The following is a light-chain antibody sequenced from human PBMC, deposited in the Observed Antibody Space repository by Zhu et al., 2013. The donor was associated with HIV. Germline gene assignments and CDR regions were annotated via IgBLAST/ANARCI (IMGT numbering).Light chain of an antibody. CDR1: QSVLYNSNNKNY. V-gene: IGKV4-1*01. J-gene: IGKJ4*01. CDR3: QQYYTTPLT. CDR2: WSS. Sequence: DIVMTQSPDSLAVSLGERATINCKSNQSVLYNSNNKNYLAWYQQKPGQSPKLLIYWSSTRESGVPDRFSGSGSGTDFTLTISSLQATDVAVYYCQQYYTTPLTFGGGT.